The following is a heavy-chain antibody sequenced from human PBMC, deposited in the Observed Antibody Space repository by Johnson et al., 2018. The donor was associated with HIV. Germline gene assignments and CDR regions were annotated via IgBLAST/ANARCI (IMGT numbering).Heavy chain of an antibody. V-gene: IGHV3-64*01. Sequence: MQLVESGGGVVQPGRSLRLSCAASGFTFGSYAMHWVRQAPGKGLEYVSAVSSNGGSTYYANSVRGRFTISRDNSKNTLYLQMNSLRAEDTAVYYCARDVAATMIVVGGAYDAFDIWGQGTMVTVSS. J-gene: IGHJ3*02. CDR2: VSSNGGST. D-gene: IGHD3-22*01. CDR3: ARDVAATMIVVGGAYDAFDI. CDR1: GFTFGSYA.